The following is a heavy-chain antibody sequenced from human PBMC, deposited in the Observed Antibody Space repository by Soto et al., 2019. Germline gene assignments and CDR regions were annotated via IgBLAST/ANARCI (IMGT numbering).Heavy chain of an antibody. CDR1: GFTFSSYA. CDR3: AKDTYYDFWSGYNY. V-gene: IGHV3-23*01. D-gene: IGHD3-3*01. Sequence: GGSLRLSCAASGFTFSSYAMSWVRQAPGKGLEWVSAISGSGGSTYYADSVKGRFTISRDNSKNTLYLQMNSLRAEDTAVYYCAKDTYYDFWSGYNYWGQGTLVTISS. J-gene: IGHJ4*02. CDR2: ISGSGGST.